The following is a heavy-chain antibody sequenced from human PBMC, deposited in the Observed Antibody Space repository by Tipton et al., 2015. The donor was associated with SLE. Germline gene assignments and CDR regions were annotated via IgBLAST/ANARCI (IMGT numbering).Heavy chain of an antibody. J-gene: IGHJ4*02. CDR2: IKQDGSEK. CDR3: ASHTYSSSWSFDY. D-gene: IGHD6-13*01. V-gene: IGHV3-7*01. CDR1: GFTFSSYW. Sequence: GSLRLSCAASGFTFSSYWMSWVRQAPGKGLEWVANIKQDGSEKYYVDSVKGRFTISRDNAKNSLYLQMNSLRAEDTAVYYCASHTYSSSWSFDYWGQGTLVTVSS.